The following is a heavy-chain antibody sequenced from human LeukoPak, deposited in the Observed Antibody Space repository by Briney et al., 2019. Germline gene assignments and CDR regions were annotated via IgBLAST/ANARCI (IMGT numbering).Heavy chain of an antibody. V-gene: IGHV4-4*09. CDR2: IYTSGST. CDR1: GGSISSYY. Sequence: SETLSLTCTVSGGSISSYYWSWIRQPPGKGLEWIGYIYTSGSTNYNPSPKSRVTISVDTSKNQFSLKLSSVTAADTAVYYCARHKGGRYSGSYLDYWGQATLVTVSS. D-gene: IGHD1-26*01. CDR3: ARHKGGRYSGSYLDY. J-gene: IGHJ4*02.